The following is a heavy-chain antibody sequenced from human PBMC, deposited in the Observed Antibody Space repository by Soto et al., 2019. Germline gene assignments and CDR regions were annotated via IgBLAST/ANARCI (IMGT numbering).Heavy chain of an antibody. CDR3: ATDNGYDYVGGVYPIFHN. V-gene: IGHV4-59*01. CDR1: GGSINNYY. Sequence: QVQLQESGPGLVKPAETLSLTCTVSGGSINNYYWTWMRQPQGKGLEWLGYIYYSGRDSYNSSLNSRVTISVDTSKTKSDLRLSYVTAAHTAVYDGATDNGYDYVGGVYPIFHNWGQG. CDR2: IYYSGRD. D-gene: IGHD3-10*02. J-gene: IGHJ4*02.